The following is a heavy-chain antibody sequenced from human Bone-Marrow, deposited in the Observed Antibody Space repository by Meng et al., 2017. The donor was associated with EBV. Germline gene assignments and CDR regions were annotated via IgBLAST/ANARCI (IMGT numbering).Heavy chain of an antibody. J-gene: IGHJ5*02. CDR1: GGSFSGYY. D-gene: IGHD3-10*01. Sequence: QVQLQQSGAGLLMPSEXLSLTCAVYGGSFSGYYWSWIRQPPGKGLEWIGEINHSGSTNYNPSLKSRVTISVDTSKNQFSLKLSSVTAADTAVYYCASLTTITMPGGAWFHPWGQGTLVTVSS. CDR3: ASLTTITMPGGAWFHP. CDR2: INHSGST. V-gene: IGHV4-34*01.